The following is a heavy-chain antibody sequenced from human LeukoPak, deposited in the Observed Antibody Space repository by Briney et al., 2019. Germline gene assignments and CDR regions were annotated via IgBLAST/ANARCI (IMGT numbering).Heavy chain of an antibody. J-gene: IGHJ4*02. V-gene: IGHV3-7*04. D-gene: IGHD6-19*01. CDR2: IKQDGSAK. CDR3: AGGGGWVFDF. Sequence: GGSLRLSCAASGLTLSRNWMSWVRQAPGKGLEWVANIKQDGSAKYYASSVKGRFTISRADAKNSLYLEMNSLRAEDTAVYYCAGGGGWVFDFWGQGTLVTVSS. CDR1: GLTLSRNW.